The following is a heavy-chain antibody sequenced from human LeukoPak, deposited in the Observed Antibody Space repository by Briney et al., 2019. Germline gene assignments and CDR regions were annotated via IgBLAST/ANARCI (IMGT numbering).Heavy chain of an antibody. CDR1: GFTFSSYS. Sequence: GGSVRLSCAASGFTFSSYSMIWVRQAPGKGREGVSYISSSSSTIYYADPVKGRFTISRDNAKNSLYLQMNSLRAEDTAVYYCAREYYTTNFDYWGQGTLVTVSS. D-gene: IGHD1-26*01. CDR2: ISSSSSTI. CDR3: AREYYTTNFDY. V-gene: IGHV3-48*01. J-gene: IGHJ4*02.